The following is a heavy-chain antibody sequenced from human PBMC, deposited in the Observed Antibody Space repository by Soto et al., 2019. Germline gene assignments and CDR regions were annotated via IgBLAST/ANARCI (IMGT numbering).Heavy chain of an antibody. V-gene: IGHV3-66*01. Sequence: EEQLVESGGDLVQPGGSLRLSCAASGFTVSNNYMSWVRQAPGKGLEWVSLIYSGGSTYYADSVKGRFTISRDSSKNTLYLQMSSLTADDTAMYYCAAYSHKGYWGQGALVTVSS. D-gene: IGHD3-16*01. CDR1: GFTVSNNY. CDR2: IYSGGST. J-gene: IGHJ4*02. CDR3: AAYSHKGY.